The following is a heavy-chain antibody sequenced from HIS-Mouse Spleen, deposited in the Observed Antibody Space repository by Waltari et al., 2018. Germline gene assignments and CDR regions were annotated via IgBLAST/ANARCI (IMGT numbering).Heavy chain of an antibody. CDR1: GYTFTGYY. J-gene: IGHJ4*02. CDR2: INPNSGGT. CDR3: ARDFGDCTNGVCYLDY. D-gene: IGHD2-8*01. Sequence: QVQLVQSGAEVKKPGASVKVSCKASGYTFTGYYMHWVRQAPGQGVEGMGGINPNSGGTKYAQKFQGRVTMTRDTSISTAYMELSRLRSDDTAVYYCARDFGDCTNGVCYLDYWGQGTLVTVSS. V-gene: IGHV1-2*02.